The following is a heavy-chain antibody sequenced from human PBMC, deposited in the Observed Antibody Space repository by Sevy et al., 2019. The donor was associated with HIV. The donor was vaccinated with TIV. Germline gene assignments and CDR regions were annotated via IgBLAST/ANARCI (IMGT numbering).Heavy chain of an antibody. CDR1: GFTFSSYG. D-gene: IGHD6-13*01. J-gene: IGHJ1*01. CDR2: ISASGGST. V-gene: IGHV3-23*01. CDR3: AKDASSSWTGGTFQH. Sequence: GGSLRLSCAASGFTFSSYGMHWVRQAPGKGLEWVSGISASGGSTYYADSVKGRFTVSRDNSKNTLYLEMNSLRAEDTAVYYCAKDASSSWTGGTFQHWGQGTLVTVSS.